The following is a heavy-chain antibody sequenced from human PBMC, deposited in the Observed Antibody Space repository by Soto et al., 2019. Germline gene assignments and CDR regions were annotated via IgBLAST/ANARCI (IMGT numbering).Heavy chain of an antibody. D-gene: IGHD3-3*01. Sequence: PGGSLRLSCATSGFTFTSHWMTWVRQAPGKTLEWVANINLDGTEKYYVGSVRGRFTISRDNAQNSLFLQMNSLRAEDTAVYYCATRPSDPKYYGVFEFWGPGTLVNVSS. CDR2: INLDGTEK. CDR1: GFTFTSHW. CDR3: ATRPSDPKYYGVFEF. J-gene: IGHJ4*02. V-gene: IGHV3-7*03.